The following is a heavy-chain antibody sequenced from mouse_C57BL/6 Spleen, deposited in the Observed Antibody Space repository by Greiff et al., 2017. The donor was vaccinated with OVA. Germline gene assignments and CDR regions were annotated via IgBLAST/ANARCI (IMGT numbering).Heavy chain of an antibody. CDR3: THYGNHEMDY. CDR1: GFNIKDDY. V-gene: IGHV14-4*01. CDR2: IDPENGDT. D-gene: IGHD2-1*01. Sequence: EVQLQQSGAELVRPGASVKLSCTASGFNIKDDYMHWVKQRPEQGLEWIGWIDPENGDTEYASKFQGKATITADTSSNTAYLQLSSLTSEDTAVYYCTHYGNHEMDYWGQGTSVTVSS. J-gene: IGHJ4*01.